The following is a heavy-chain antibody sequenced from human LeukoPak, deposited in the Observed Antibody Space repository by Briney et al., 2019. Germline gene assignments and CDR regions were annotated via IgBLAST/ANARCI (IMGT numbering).Heavy chain of an antibody. CDR2: IIPIFGIA. CDR1: GGTFSSYA. J-gene: IGHJ6*02. CDR3: ARTQAVTIFGVVTLGYYGMDV. V-gene: IGHV1-69*04. D-gene: IGHD3-3*01. Sequence: ASVKVSCKASGGTFSSYAISWVRQAPGQGLEWMGRIIPIFGIANYAQKFQGRVTITVDKSTSTAYMELSSLRSEDTAVYCCARTQAVTIFGVVTLGYYGMDVWGQGTTVTVSS.